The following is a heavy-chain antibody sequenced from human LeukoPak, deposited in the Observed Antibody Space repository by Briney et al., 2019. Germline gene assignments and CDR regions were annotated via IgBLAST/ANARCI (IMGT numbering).Heavy chain of an antibody. J-gene: IGHJ5*02. D-gene: IGHD6-19*01. CDR3: ARGYSSGWYRYNWFDP. CDR1: GYTFTGYY. Sequence: ASVKVSCKASGYTFTGYYMHWVRQAPGQGLEWMGWINPNSGGTNYAQKFQGRVTMTRDTSISTAYMELSRLRSDDTAAYYCARGYSSGWYRYNWFDPWGQGTLVTVSS. V-gene: IGHV1-2*02. CDR2: INPNSGGT.